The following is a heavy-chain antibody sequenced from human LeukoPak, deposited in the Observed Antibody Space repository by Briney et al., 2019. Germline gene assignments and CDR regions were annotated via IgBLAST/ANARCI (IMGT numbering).Heavy chain of an antibody. CDR2: MNPNSGNT. J-gene: IGHJ4*02. D-gene: IGHD2-8*01. Sequence: ASVKVSCKASGYTFTSYDINWVRQATGQGHEWMGWMNPNSGNTGYAQKFQGRVTITRNTSISTAYMELSSLRSEDTAVYYCARVFSLGYCTNGVCQDYWGQGTLVTVSS. V-gene: IGHV1-8*03. CDR1: GYTFTSYD. CDR3: ARVFSLGYCTNGVCQDY.